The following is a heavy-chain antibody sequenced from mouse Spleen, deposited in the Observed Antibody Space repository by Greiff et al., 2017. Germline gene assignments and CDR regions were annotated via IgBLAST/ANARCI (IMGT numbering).Heavy chain of an antibody. V-gene: IGHV2-9*02. CDR2: IWAGGST. J-gene: IGHJ4*01. D-gene: IGHD4-1*01. CDR1: GFSLTTYG. Sequence: VKLVESGPGLVAPSQSLSITCTVSGFSLTTYGAHWVRQPPGKGLEWLGVIWAGGSTNYNSALMSRLSISKDNSKSQVFLKMNSLQTDDTAMYYCASLGRDAMDYWGQGTSVTVSS. CDR3: ASLGRDAMDY.